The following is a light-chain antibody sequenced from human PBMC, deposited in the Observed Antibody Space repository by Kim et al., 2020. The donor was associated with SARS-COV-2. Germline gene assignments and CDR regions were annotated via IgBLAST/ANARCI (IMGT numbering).Light chain of an antibody. J-gene: IGLJ3*02. V-gene: IGLV2-8*01. CDR2: EGS. Sequence: GQSVTISCTGTSSDVGGYNYVSWYQQHPDKATKLMIYEGSKRPAGVPDRCSDSKSGNTASLTVSGLQAEDDADYYCSSYAGSNNLVFGGGTQVTVL. CDR3: SSYAGSNNLV. CDR1: SSDVGGYNY.